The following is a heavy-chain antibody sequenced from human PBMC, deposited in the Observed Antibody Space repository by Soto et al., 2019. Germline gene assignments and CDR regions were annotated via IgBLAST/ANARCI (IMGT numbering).Heavy chain of an antibody. CDR1: GGTVSSYA. J-gene: IGHJ6*01. V-gene: IGHV1-69*13. CDR3: ASHDPQTYYYDSSGLYGMDV. D-gene: IGHD3-22*01. CDR2: IIPIFGTA. Sequence: SVKVSCKASGGTVSSYAISWVRQAPGQGLEWMGGIIPIFGTANYAQKFQGRVTITADESTSTAYMELSSLRSEDTAVYYCASHDPQTYYYDSSGLYGMDVWGQGTTVTTPQ.